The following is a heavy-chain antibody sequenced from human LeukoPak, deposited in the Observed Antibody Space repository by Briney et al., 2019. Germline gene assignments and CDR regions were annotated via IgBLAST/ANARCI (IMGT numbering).Heavy chain of an antibody. CDR3: ARVSARLSAFDI. CDR1: GFTFSSYA. Sequence: GGSLRLSCAASGFTFSSYAMSWVRQAPGKGLEWVSVISNSGGSTFYADSVKGRFTISRDNSKNTLYLQMNSLRAEDTAVYYCARVSARLSAFDIWGQGTMVTVSS. D-gene: IGHD6-6*01. J-gene: IGHJ3*02. V-gene: IGHV3-23*01. CDR2: ISNSGGST.